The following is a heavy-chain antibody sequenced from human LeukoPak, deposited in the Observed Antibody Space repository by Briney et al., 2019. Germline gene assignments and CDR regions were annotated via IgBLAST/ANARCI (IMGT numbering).Heavy chain of an antibody. V-gene: IGHV3-7*01. J-gene: IGHJ6*03. CDR1: DFSFETYW. CDR3: ARGETMDV. Sequence: GGSLRLSCVALDFSFETYWMSWVRQAPGKGPQWVASINEDGTEKHYVGSVRGRFTISRDNAESSLHLQMNSLRPDDLGVYYCARGETMDVWGKGTMVTVSS. D-gene: IGHD5-24*01. CDR2: INEDGTEK.